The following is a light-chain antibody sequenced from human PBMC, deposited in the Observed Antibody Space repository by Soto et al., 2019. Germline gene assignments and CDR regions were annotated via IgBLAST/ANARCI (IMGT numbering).Light chain of an antibody. CDR1: SSDVGNYIF. CDR2: DIN. J-gene: IGLJ1*01. CDR3: VSYTTSASYV. Sequence: QSALTQPASVSGSPGQSITISCTGTSSDVGNYIFVSWYRQHPDKAPKLMIYDINNRPSGVSNRFSGSKSGNTVSLTISGLQAEDEADYYCVSYTTSASYVFGTGTKVTAL. V-gene: IGLV2-14*01.